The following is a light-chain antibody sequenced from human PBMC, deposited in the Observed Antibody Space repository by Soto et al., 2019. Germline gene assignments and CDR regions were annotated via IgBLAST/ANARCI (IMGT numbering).Light chain of an antibody. CDR3: CSYAGRSTSV. CDR2: DVS. CDR1: STDVGTNNY. Sequence: QSVLTQPRSVSGSPGQSVTISCTGTSTDVGTNNYVSWYHQHPGKAPKLMIYDVSQRPSGVPDRFSGSKSGNTASLTISGLRAEDESDYYSCSYAGRSTSVFGGGTKLTVL. V-gene: IGLV2-11*01. J-gene: IGLJ2*01.